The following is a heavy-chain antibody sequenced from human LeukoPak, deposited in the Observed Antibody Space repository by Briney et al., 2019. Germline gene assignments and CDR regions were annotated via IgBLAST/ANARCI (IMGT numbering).Heavy chain of an antibody. CDR3: ARHGDYGDYEYFQH. V-gene: IGHV4-4*09. Sequence: PSETLSLTCTVSGGSISPYYWSWIRQPPGKGLEWIGYIYTSGSTDYNPSLKSRVPTSVDYNPSLKRRVTISVDTSKNQFSLKLSSVTAADTAVYYCARHGDYGDYEYFQHWGQGTLVTVSS. J-gene: IGHJ1*01. D-gene: IGHD4-17*01. CDR2: IYTSGST. CDR1: GGSISPYY.